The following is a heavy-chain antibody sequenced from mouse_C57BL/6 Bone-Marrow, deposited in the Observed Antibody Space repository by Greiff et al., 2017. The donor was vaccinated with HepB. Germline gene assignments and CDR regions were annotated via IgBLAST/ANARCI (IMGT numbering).Heavy chain of an antibody. J-gene: IGHJ1*03. CDR1: GYTFTSYW. Sequence: QVQLQQPGAELVKPGASVKLSCKASGYTFTSYWMHWVKQRPGRGLEWIGRIDPNSGGTKYNEKFKSKATLTVAKSSSTAYMQLSSLTSEDSAVYYGAESYGNAYWYLDDWGKGTTVTVSS. CDR3: AESYGNAYWYLDD. CDR2: IDPNSGGT. V-gene: IGHV1-62-3*01. D-gene: IGHD2-1*01.